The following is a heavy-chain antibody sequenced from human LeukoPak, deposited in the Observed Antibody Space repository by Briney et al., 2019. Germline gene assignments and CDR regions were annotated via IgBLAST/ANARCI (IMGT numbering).Heavy chain of an antibody. D-gene: IGHD6-13*01. Sequence: ASVKVSCKASGGTFSSYAISRVRQAPGQGLEWMGRIIPIFGIANYAQKFQGRVTITADKSTSTAYMELSSLRSEDTAVYYCARDRGRIATYNWFDPGGQGTLVTVSS. V-gene: IGHV1-69*04. J-gene: IGHJ5*02. CDR2: IIPIFGIA. CDR1: GGTFSSYA. CDR3: ARDRGRIATYNWFDP.